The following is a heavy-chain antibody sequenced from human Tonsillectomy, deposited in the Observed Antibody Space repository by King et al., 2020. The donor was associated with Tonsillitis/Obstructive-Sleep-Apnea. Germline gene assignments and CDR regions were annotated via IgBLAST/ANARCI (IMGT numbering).Heavy chain of an antibody. CDR2: IDPSDSYT. Sequence: QLVQSGAEVKKPGESLRISCKGSGYSFTSYWISWVRQMPGKGLEWMGRIDPSDSYTNYSPSFQGHVTISADKSISTAYLQWSSLKASDTAKYYCAGHCVRGYCSGGSCDINWFDPCGQGALFTVSS. D-gene: IGHD2-15*01. CDR1: GYSFTSYW. CDR3: AGHCVRGYCSGGSCDINWFDP. V-gene: IGHV5-10-1*01. J-gene: IGHJ5*02.